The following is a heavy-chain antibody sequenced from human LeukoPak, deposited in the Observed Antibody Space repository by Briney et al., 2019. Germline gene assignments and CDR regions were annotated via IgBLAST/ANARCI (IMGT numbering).Heavy chain of an antibody. Sequence: SETLSLTCTVSGGSISSHYWSWIRQPAGKGLEWIGRIYTSGSTNYNPSLKSRVTMSVDTSKNQFSLKLSSVTAADTAVYYCARVGATRGYYYYYYMDVWGKGTTVTVSS. CDR2: IYTSGST. CDR1: GGSISSHY. D-gene: IGHD1-1*01. V-gene: IGHV4-4*07. J-gene: IGHJ6*03. CDR3: ARVGATRGYYYYYYMDV.